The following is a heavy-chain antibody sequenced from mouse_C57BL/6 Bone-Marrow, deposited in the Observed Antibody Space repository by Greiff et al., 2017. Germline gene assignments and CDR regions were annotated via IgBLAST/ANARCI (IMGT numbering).Heavy chain of an antibody. Sequence: QVQLQQSGAELARPGASVKLPCKASGYTFTSYGISWVKQRTGQGLEWIGEIYPRSGNTYYNEKFKGKATLTADKSSSTAYMELRSLTSEDSAVYFCARWGGGLDYWGQGTTLTVSS. V-gene: IGHV1-81*01. CDR2: IYPRSGNT. J-gene: IGHJ2*01. CDR1: GYTFTSYG. CDR3: ARWGGGLDY.